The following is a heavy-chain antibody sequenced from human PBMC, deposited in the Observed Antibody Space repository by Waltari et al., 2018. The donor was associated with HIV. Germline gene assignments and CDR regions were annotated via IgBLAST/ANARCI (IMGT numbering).Heavy chain of an antibody. Sequence: QVQLQESGPGLVTPSQTLSLTCTGHGGCISSGTYYWSWIRPPAGKGLEWIGRIYTSGSTNYNPSLKSRLTISVDTSKNQFSLKLSSVTAADTAVYYCARTRIPSSGWYVDYWGQGTLVTVSS. CDR2: IYTSGST. CDR1: GGCISSGTYY. J-gene: IGHJ4*02. D-gene: IGHD6-19*01. V-gene: IGHV4-61*02. CDR3: ARTRIPSSGWYVDY.